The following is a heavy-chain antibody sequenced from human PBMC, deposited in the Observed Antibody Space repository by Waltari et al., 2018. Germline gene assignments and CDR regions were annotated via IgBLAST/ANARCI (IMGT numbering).Heavy chain of an antibody. V-gene: IGHV3-23*01. D-gene: IGHD2-8*01. Sequence: EVQLLESGGGLIQPVGSLRLSCAASGFSFSNHGMSWVRQAPGKGPEWVSSIRSSGSSTFYADSVKGRFTISRDNSKNMMYLQMNSLGAEDAAVYYCAKIAQMGRWYFALWGRGTLVTVSS. J-gene: IGHJ2*01. CDR3: AKIAQMGRWYFAL. CDR2: IRSSGSST. CDR1: GFSFSNHG.